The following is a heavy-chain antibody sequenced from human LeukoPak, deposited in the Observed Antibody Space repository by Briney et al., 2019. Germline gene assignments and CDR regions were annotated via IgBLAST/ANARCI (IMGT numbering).Heavy chain of an antibody. CDR2: IRGSGDST. V-gene: IGHV3-23*01. J-gene: IGHJ2*01. CDR3: ARDRRPKGWYFDL. D-gene: IGHD1-14*01. Sequence: GGSLRLSCGASGFTFSSYGMSWVRQAPGKGLEWVSGIRGSGDSTYYADSVKGRFTISRDNSKNTLYLQMNSLRAEDTAVYYCARDRRPKGWYFDLWGRGTLVTVSS. CDR1: GFTFSSYG.